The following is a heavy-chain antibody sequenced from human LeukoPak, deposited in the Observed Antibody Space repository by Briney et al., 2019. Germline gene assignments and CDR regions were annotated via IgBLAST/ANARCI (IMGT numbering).Heavy chain of an antibody. D-gene: IGHD4-17*01. V-gene: IGHV3-21*01. Sequence: GGSLRLSCAASGFTFSSYGMNWVRQAPGKGLEWVSFVSIGGTYIYYADSVKGRLTISRDDAKNSLYLQMNSLTAEDTAKYYCARNKINTVTTGWYFDLWGRGTLVTVSS. J-gene: IGHJ2*01. CDR2: VSIGGTYI. CDR1: GFTFSSYG. CDR3: ARNKINTVTTGWYFDL.